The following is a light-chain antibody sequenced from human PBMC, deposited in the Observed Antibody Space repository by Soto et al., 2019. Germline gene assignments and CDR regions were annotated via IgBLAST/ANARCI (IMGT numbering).Light chain of an antibody. J-gene: IGLJ1*01. CDR3: AAWEVSLSGLYV. V-gene: IGLV1-47*01. CDR2: RNN. CDR1: SSNIGSNY. Sequence: QSVLTQPPSASGTPGQRVTISCSGSSSNIGSNYVYWYQQLPGTAPKLLIYRNNQRPSGVPDRFSGSKSGTSASLAISGRRSEDEADYYCAAWEVSLSGLYVFGTGTKVTVL.